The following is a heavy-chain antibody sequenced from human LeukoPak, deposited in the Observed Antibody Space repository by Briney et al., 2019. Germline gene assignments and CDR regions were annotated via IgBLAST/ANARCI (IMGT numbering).Heavy chain of an antibody. J-gene: IGHJ6*03. CDR3: ARVDYYHMDV. CDR1: GGSFSGYY. V-gene: IGHV4-34*01. CDR2: INHSGST. Sequence: SETLSLTCAVYGGSFSGYYWSWIRQPPGKGLEWIGEINHSGSTNYNPSLKSRVTISVDTSKNQFSLKLSSVTAADTAVYYCARVDYYHMDVWGKGTTVTVSS.